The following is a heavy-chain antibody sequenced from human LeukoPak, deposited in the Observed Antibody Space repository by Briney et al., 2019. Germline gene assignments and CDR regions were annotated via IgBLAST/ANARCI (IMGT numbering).Heavy chain of an antibody. CDR2: IYYSGST. V-gene: IGHV4-59*08. CDR1: GGSISSYY. J-gene: IGHJ4*02. Sequence: SETLSLTCTVSGGSISSYYWSWIRQPPGKGLEWIGYIYYSGSTNYNPSLKSRVTISVDTSKNQFSLKLSSVTAADTAVYYCARRPSRSGFGESKYYFDYWGQGTLVTVSS. D-gene: IGHD3-10*01. CDR3: ARRPSRSGFGESKYYFDY.